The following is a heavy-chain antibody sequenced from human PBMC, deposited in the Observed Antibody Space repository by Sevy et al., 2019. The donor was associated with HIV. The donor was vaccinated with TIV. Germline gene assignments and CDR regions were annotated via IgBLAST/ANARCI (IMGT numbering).Heavy chain of an antibody. CDR3: ATDQYYDIVTGLYGVDV. CDR1: GAFVGDGSYY. J-gene: IGHJ6*02. V-gene: IGHV4-61*01. Sequence: SETLSLTCTVSGAFVGDGSYYWSWIRQPPGKGLEWIGYIYFTGYTNYKPSLKGRVTISVDASRNQFSLRLSSVTPADTAVYYCATDQYYDIVTGLYGVDVWGQGTTVTFSS. CDR2: IYFTGYT. D-gene: IGHD3-9*01.